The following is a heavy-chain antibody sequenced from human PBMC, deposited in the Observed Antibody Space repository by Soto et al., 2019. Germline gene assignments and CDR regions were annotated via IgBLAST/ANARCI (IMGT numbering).Heavy chain of an antibody. CDR2: FDPEDGET. V-gene: IGHV1-24*01. CDR3: AAEETSHYYDSSGYYKL. D-gene: IGHD3-22*01. J-gene: IGHJ4*02. Sequence: ASVKVYCTVSGYTLTELSMHWVRQAPGKGLEWMGGFDPEDGETIYAQKFQGRVTMTEDTSTDTAYMELSSLRSEDTAVYYCAAEETSHYYDSSGYYKLWGQGTLVTVSS. CDR1: GYTLTELS.